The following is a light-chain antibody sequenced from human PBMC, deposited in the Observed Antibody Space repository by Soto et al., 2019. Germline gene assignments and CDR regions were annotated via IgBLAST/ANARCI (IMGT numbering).Light chain of an antibody. V-gene: IGKV3-20*01. Sequence: EIVLTQSPGTLSLSPGERATLYCRASQSISSNYLAWYQQTPGQAPRLLIYDASSRAAGIPDRFSGSGSGTDFTLTISRLEPEDFGVYYCQQYGGSPRTFGQGTKVDIK. CDR2: DAS. J-gene: IGKJ1*01. CDR1: QSISSNY. CDR3: QQYGGSPRT.